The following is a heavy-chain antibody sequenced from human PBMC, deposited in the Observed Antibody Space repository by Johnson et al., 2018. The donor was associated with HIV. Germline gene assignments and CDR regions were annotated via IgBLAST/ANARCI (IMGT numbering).Heavy chain of an antibody. J-gene: IGHJ3*02. V-gene: IGHV3-30*02. CDR1: GFTISSYG. CDR2: IRYDGSNK. D-gene: IGHD6-6*01. CDR3: ARDWNEYSSSDGAFDI. Sequence: QMLLVESGGGVVQPGGSLRLSCAASGFTISSYGMHWVRQAPGKGLEWVAFIRYDGSNKYYADSVKGRFTISRDNSKNTLYLQMNSLRAEDTAVYYCARDWNEYSSSDGAFDIWGQGTMVTVSS.